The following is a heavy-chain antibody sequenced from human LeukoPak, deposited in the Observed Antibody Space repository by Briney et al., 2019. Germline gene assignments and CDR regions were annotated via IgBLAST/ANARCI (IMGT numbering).Heavy chain of an antibody. D-gene: IGHD3-16*02. CDR1: GGSISSYY. Sequence: SETLSLTCTVSGGSISSYYWSWIRQPAGKGLEWIGRIYTSGSTNYNPSLKSRVTMSVDTSKNQFSLKLSSVTAADTAVYYCARHENYDYVWGSYRPDAFDIWGQGTMVTVSS. CDR3: ARHENYDYVWGSYRPDAFDI. V-gene: IGHV4-4*07. J-gene: IGHJ3*02. CDR2: IYTSGST.